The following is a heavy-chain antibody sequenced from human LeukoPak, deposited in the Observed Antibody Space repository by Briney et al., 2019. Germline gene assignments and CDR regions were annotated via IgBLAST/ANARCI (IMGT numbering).Heavy chain of an antibody. D-gene: IGHD6-19*01. Sequence: SETLSLTCAVSGGSLNDYDWSWIRQPPGKGLEWLGEINHSGSTNYNPSLQSRITLSMDKSKSHFSLNLRFVTAADTAVYYCARPGSGWAYDAFDIWSLGTMVTVSS. V-gene: IGHV4-34*01. CDR1: GGSLNDYD. J-gene: IGHJ3*02. CDR3: ARPGSGWAYDAFDI. CDR2: INHSGST.